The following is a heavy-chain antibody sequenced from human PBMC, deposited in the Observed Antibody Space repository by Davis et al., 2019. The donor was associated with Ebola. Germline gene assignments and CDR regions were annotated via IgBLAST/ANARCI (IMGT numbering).Heavy chain of an antibody. J-gene: IGHJ4*02. Sequence: GESLKISCAASGFTFSSYSMNWVRQAPGKGLEWVSSISSSSSYIYYADSVKGRFTISRDNAKNSLYLQMNSLRDEDTAVYYCARDYYDSSGYWGGDHWGQGTLVTVSS. CDR2: ISSSSSYI. CDR3: ARDYYDSSGYWGGDH. V-gene: IGHV3-21*01. D-gene: IGHD3-22*01. CDR1: GFTFSSYS.